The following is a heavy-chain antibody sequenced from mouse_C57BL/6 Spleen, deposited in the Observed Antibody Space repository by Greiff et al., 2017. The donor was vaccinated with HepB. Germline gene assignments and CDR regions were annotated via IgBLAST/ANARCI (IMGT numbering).Heavy chain of an antibody. Sequence: QVQLQQPGAELVKPGASVKLSCTASGYTFTSYWMHWVKQTPGQGLEWIAMIHPNSGSTNYNEKFKGKVTLPVDKSSSTAYMQLSSLTSEDSAVYYCARGDYDYGNHFDYWGQGTTLTVSS. D-gene: IGHD2-4*01. CDR2: IHPNSGST. CDR3: ARGDYDYGNHFDY. CDR1: GYTFTSYW. V-gene: IGHV1-64*01. J-gene: IGHJ2*01.